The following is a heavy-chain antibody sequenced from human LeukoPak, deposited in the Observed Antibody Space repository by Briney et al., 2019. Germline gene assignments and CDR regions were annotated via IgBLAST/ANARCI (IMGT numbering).Heavy chain of an antibody. CDR1: GFTFSGYG. V-gene: IGHV3-30*02. CDR3: AKDAYDFWSGYCAFDY. Sequence: PGGSLRLSCAASGFTFSGYGMHWVRQAPGKGLEWVAFIRYDGSNKYYADSVKGRFTISRDNSKNTLYLQMNSLRAEDTAVYYCAKDAYDFWSGYCAFDYWGQGTLVTVSS. D-gene: IGHD3-3*01. CDR2: IRYDGSNK. J-gene: IGHJ4*02.